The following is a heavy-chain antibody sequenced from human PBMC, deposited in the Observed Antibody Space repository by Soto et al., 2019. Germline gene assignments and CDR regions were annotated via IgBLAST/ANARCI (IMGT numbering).Heavy chain of an antibody. CDR2: IYGGGST. CDR1: GLTVSSSY. V-gene: IGHV3-66*01. D-gene: IGHD1-26*01. J-gene: IGHJ4*02. CDR3: ARDKQSGDY. Sequence: EVQLVESGGGLVQPGGSLRVSCAASGLTVSSSYMSWVRQAPGKGLEWVSIIYGGGSTYYADSVKGRFTISRDNSKNTLYLQMDRLRAEDTAVYYCARDKQSGDYWGQGTLVTVSS.